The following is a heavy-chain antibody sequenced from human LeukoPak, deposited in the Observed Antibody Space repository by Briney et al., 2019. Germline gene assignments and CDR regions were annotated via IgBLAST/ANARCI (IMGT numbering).Heavy chain of an antibody. CDR3: ARDFGDVHSFDY. V-gene: IGHV3-21*06. J-gene: IGHJ4*02. D-gene: IGHD3-10*01. CDR2: ISSGSSYT. CDR1: GFSFSSYT. Sequence: GGSLRLSCAASGFSFSSYTMNWVRQAPGKGLEWVSSISSGSSYTYYADSVKGRFTISRDNAKNSLYLQMNSLRAEDTAVYYCARDFGDVHSFDYWGQETLVTVSS.